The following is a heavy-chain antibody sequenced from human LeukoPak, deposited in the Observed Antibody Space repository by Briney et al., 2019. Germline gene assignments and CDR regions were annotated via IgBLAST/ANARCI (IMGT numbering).Heavy chain of an antibody. V-gene: IGHV1-69*01. CDR3: ARDLDNVWGSYRYKAGY. Sequence: GSSVKVSCKASGGTFSSYAISWVRQAPGQGLEWMGGIIPIFGTANYAQKFQGRVTITADESTSTAYMELSSLRSEDTAVYYCARDLDNVWGSYRYKAGYWGQGTLVTVS. CDR1: GGTFSSYA. D-gene: IGHD3-16*02. CDR2: IIPIFGTA. J-gene: IGHJ4*02.